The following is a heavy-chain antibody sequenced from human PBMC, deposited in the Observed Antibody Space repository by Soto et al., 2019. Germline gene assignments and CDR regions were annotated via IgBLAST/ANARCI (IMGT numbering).Heavy chain of an antibody. J-gene: IGHJ4*01. D-gene: IGHD3-3*01. Sequence: LSPSCAASGVPFSRYAMTFVRQAPRKGLEWVSAISGSGGSTYYADSVKGRFTISRDNSKNTLYLQMNSLRAEDTAVYYCAKISEPQTPVFRFFGYLPNPLAYSTQRTLVPVSS. CDR2: ISGSGGST. CDR1: GVPFSRYA. V-gene: IGHV3-23*01. CDR3: AKISEPQTPVFRFFGYLPNPLAY.